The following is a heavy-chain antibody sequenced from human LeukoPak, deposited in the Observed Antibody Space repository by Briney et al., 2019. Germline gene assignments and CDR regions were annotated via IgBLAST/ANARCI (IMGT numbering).Heavy chain of an antibody. CDR3: AKEGFSFDY. J-gene: IGHJ4*02. CDR1: GFTFSSDW. Sequence: GGSLRLSCAASGFTFSSDWMSWVRQAPGKGLEWVANIKQDGNEKYYMNSVKGRFAISRDNAKNSLYLQMNSLRAEDTAVYYCAKEGFSFDYWGQGTLVTVSS. CDR2: IKQDGNEK. V-gene: IGHV3-7*05.